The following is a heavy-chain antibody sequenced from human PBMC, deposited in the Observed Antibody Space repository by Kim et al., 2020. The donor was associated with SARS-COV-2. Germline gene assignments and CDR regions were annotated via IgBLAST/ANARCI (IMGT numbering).Heavy chain of an antibody. V-gene: IGHV3-30*18. Sequence: GGSLRLSCAASGFTFSSYGMHWVRQAPGKGLEWVAVISYDGSNKYYADSVKGRFTISRDNSKNTLYLQMNSLRAEDTAVYYCAKDPLAYSSGWYYYFDYWGQGTLVTVSS. CDR3: AKDPLAYSSGWYYYFDY. J-gene: IGHJ4*02. CDR2: ISYDGSNK. D-gene: IGHD6-19*01. CDR1: GFTFSSYG.